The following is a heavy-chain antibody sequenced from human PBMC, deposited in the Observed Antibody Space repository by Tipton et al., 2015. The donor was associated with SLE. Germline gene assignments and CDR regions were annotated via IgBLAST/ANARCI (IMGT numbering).Heavy chain of an antibody. V-gene: IGHV4-34*01. CDR1: GGSISAYY. CDR2: ISHTGST. J-gene: IGHJ5*02. D-gene: IGHD6-6*01. CDR3: ARGGASSKWLDP. Sequence: TLSLTCAVYGGSISAYYWSWIRQPPGKGLEWIGEISHTGSTNFNPSLKSRVAMSVDTSKNQFSLRLTSVNAADTAIYYCARGGASSKWLDPWGQGTLVTVSS.